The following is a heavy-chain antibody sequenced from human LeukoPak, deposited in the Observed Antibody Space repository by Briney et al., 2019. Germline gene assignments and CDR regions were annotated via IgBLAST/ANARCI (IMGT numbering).Heavy chain of an antibody. J-gene: IGHJ3*02. Sequence: GESLRLSCAASGFTFSDYSMIWVRQAPGKGLEWVSSLSGSSTYVSYADSVKGRITISRDNSKNTLYLQMTSLRAEDTAVYYCARSRPYCSSTSCYFGAFDIWGQGTMVTVSS. CDR3: ARSRPYCSSTSCYFGAFDI. D-gene: IGHD2-2*01. CDR2: LSGSSTYV. CDR1: GFTFSDYS. V-gene: IGHV3-21*01.